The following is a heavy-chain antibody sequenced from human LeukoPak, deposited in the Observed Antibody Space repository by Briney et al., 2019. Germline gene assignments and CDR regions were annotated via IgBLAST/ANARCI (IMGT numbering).Heavy chain of an antibody. V-gene: IGHV3-21*01. J-gene: IGHJ4*02. Sequence: GGSLRLSCAASGFTFSGYSMNWVRQAPGKGLEWVSSISSSSSYIYHADSVQGRFTISRDNVKNSLYLQMNSLRAEDTAVYYCAREDRYGHGAFEYWGQGTLVTVSS. CDR2: ISSSSSYI. CDR3: AREDRYGHGAFEY. D-gene: IGHD5-18*01. CDR1: GFTFSGYS.